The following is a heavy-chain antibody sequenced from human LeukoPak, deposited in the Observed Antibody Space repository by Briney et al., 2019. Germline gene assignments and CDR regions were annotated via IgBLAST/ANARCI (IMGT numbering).Heavy chain of an antibody. CDR1: GGSISSSNW. Sequence: SETLSLTCAVSGGSISSSNWWSWVRQPPGKGLEWIGEIYHSGSTNYNPSLKSRVTISVDTSKNQFSLKLSSVTAADTAVYYCARADGGTGYFDYWGQGTLVTVSS. V-gene: IGHV4-4*02. J-gene: IGHJ4*02. CDR2: IYHSGST. CDR3: ARADGGTGYFDY. D-gene: IGHD1-14*01.